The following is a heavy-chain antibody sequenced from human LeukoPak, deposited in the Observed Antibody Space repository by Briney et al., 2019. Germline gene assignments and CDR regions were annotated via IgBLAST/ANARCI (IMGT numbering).Heavy chain of an antibody. CDR1: GGSISSRSYY. D-gene: IGHD3-3*01. Sequence: PSETLSLTCTVSGGSISSRSYYWGWIRQPPGKGLEWIGSIYYSGSTYYNPSLKSRVTISVDTSKNQFSLKLSSVTAAETAVYYCARHPGDFWSGYGFDYWGQGTLVTVSS. V-gene: IGHV4-39*01. CDR3: ARHPGDFWSGYGFDY. CDR2: IYYSGST. J-gene: IGHJ4*02.